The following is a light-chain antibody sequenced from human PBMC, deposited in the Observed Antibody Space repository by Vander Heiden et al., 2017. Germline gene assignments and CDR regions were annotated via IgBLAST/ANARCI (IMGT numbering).Light chain of an antibody. J-gene: IGLJ1*01. CDR3: SSYTSISTPFV. V-gene: IGLV2-14*03. CDR2: DVS. CDR1: SSDVGGYTY. Sequence: QSSLTQPASVSWSPGQSITISCTGTSSDVGGYTYVSWDQQHPGKATKLMIYDVSNRPSGVSNRVSGSKSGNTASLTISGLQAEDEADYYCSSYTSISTPFVFGTGTKVTVL.